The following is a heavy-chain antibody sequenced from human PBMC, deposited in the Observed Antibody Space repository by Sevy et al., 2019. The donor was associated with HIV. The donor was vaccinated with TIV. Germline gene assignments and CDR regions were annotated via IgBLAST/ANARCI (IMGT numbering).Heavy chain of an antibody. D-gene: IGHD3-3*01. CDR3: ARVVPTYYDFWSGYYTGQNYYYGMDV. CDR1: GFTFSSYG. Sequence: GGSLRLSCAASGFTFSSYGMHWVRQAPGKGLEWVAVIWYDGSNKYYADSVKGRFTISRDNSKNTLYLQMNSMRAEDTAVYYCARVVPTYYDFWSGYYTGQNYYYGMDVWGQGTTVTVSS. V-gene: IGHV3-33*01. CDR2: IWYDGSNK. J-gene: IGHJ6*02.